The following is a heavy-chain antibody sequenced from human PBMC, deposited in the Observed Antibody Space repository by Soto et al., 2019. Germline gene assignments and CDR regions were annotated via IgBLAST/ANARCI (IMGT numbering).Heavy chain of an antibody. CDR3: ARAVDTAMVNYYYYGMDV. D-gene: IGHD5-18*01. Sequence: GESLKISCKGSGYSFTSYWIGWVRQMPGKGLEWMGIIYPGDSDTRYSPSFQGQVTISADKSISTAYLQWSSLKASDTAMYYCARAVDTAMVNYYYYGMDVWGQGTTVTVSS. CDR1: GYSFTSYW. CDR2: IYPGDSDT. V-gene: IGHV5-51*01. J-gene: IGHJ6*02.